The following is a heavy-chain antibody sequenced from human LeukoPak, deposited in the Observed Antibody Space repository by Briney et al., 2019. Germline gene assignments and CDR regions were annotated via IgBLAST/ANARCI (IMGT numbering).Heavy chain of an antibody. CDR2: IIPIFGTA. J-gene: IGHJ4*02. D-gene: IGHD2-2*01. Sequence: ASVKVSCKASGYTFTSYDINWVRQATGQGLEWMGGIIPIFGTANYAQKFQGRVTITADESTSTAYMELSSLRSEDTAVYYCARELYCSSTSCFMAYWGQGTLVTVSS. CDR1: GYTFTSYD. V-gene: IGHV1-69*13. CDR3: ARELYCSSTSCFMAY.